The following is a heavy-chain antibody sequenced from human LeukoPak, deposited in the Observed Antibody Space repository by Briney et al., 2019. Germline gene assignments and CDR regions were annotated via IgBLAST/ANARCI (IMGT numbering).Heavy chain of an antibody. CDR3: ARGRLGSGSYWKWFDP. CDR2: IDYSGST. J-gene: IGHJ5*02. Sequence: SETLSLTCTVSGGSISSYYWSWIRQPPGKGLEWIGYIDYSGSTNYNPSLKSRLTMSVDMSKNQFSLKMTSVTAADTAVYYCARGRLGSGSYWKWFDPWGQGTLVTVSS. V-gene: IGHV4-59*01. CDR1: GGSISSYY. D-gene: IGHD3-10*01.